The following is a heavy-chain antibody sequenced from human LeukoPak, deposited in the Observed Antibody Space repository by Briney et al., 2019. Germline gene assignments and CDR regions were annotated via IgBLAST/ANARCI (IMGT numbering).Heavy chain of an antibody. V-gene: IGHV1-18*01. D-gene: IGHD1-26*01. J-gene: IGHJ5*02. CDR2: ISAYNGNT. CDR1: GYTFTSYG. Sequence: ASVKVSCKASGYTFTSYGISWVRQAPGQGLEWMGWISAYNGNTNYVQKLQGRVTMTTDTSTSTAYMELRSLRSDDTAVYYCARDQRWELIWWFDPWGQGTLVTVSS. CDR3: ARDQRWELIWWFDP.